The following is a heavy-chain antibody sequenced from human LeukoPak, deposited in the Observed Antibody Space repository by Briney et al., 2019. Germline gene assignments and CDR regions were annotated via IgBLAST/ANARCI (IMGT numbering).Heavy chain of an antibody. V-gene: IGHV1-46*01. CDR3: ARSSRGLGILIGY. J-gene: IGHJ4*02. Sequence: ASVKVSCKASGYTFTSYYMHWVRQAPGQGLEVMGIMNPSGGSTSYAQKFQGRVTMTRDTSTSTVYMELSSLSSEDTAVYYCARSSRGLGILIGYWGQGTLVTVSS. CDR2: MNPSGGST. CDR1: GYTFTSYY. D-gene: IGHD7-27*01.